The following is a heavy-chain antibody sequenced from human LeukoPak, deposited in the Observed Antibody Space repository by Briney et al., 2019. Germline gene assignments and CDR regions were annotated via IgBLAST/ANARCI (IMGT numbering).Heavy chain of an antibody. D-gene: IGHD3-9*01. CDR1: GGSISSSSYY. Sequence: SETLSLTCTVSGGSISSSSYYWGWIRQPPGKGLEWIGSIYYSGSTYYNPSLKSRVTISVDTSKNQFSLNLSSVTAADTAVYYCARGASTYYDILTGHYGVWFDPWGQGTLVTVSS. CDR2: IYYSGST. J-gene: IGHJ5*02. CDR3: ARGASTYYDILTGHYGVWFDP. V-gene: IGHV4-39*01.